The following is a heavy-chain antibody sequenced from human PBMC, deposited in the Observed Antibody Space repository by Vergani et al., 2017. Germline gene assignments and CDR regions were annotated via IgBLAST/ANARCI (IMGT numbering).Heavy chain of an antibody. V-gene: IGHV1-18*01. D-gene: IGHD2-15*01. CDR1: GYTFTSYG. CDR2: ISAYNGNT. J-gene: IGHJ5*02. CDR3: ARDLSLERYSVHRYNWFDP. Sequence: QVQLVQSGAEVKKPGASVKVSCKASGYTFTSYGISWVRQAPGQGLEWMGWISAYNGNTNYAQKLQGRVTMTTDTSTSTAYMWLRSLRSDDTAVYYCARDLSLERYSVHRYNWFDPWGQGILVSVSS.